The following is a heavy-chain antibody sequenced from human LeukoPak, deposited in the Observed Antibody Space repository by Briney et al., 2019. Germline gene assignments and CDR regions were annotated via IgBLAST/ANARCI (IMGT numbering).Heavy chain of an antibody. Sequence: SETLSLTCTVSGGSISSYYWSWIRQPAGKGLEWIGRIYTSGSTNYNPSLKSRVTMSVDTSKNQFSLKLNSVTAADTAVYYCARVAMSSGWYGCFDLWGRGTLVTVSS. V-gene: IGHV4-4*07. CDR2: IYTSGST. CDR3: ARVAMSSGWYGCFDL. D-gene: IGHD6-19*01. CDR1: GGSISSYY. J-gene: IGHJ2*01.